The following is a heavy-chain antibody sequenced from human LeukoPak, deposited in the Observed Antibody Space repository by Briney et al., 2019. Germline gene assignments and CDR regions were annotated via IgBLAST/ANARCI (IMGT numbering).Heavy chain of an antibody. Sequence: ALVKVSCKASGYTFTGYYMHWVRQAPGQGLEWMGWINPNSGGTNYAQKFQGRVTMTRDTSISTAYMELSRLRSDDTAVYYCARGPFLEWLLYFDYWGQGTLVTVSS. CDR3: ARGPFLEWLLYFDY. V-gene: IGHV1-2*02. CDR1: GYTFTGYY. CDR2: INPNSGGT. J-gene: IGHJ4*02. D-gene: IGHD3-3*01.